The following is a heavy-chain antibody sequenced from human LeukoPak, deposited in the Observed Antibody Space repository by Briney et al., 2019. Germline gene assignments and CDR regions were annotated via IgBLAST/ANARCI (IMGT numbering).Heavy chain of an antibody. J-gene: IGHJ4*02. CDR1: GGSIKSGTYF. CDR3: AREVVSTYFDY. CDR2: IYHSGRT. V-gene: IGHV4-39*07. D-gene: IGHD5/OR15-5a*01. Sequence: SETLSLTCTVSGGSIKSGTYFWGWIRQPPGKGLERIGTIYHSGRTYENPSLKSRATVSVDMSKNQFSLRLRSLTAADTAVYYCAREVVSTYFDYWGQGILVTVSS.